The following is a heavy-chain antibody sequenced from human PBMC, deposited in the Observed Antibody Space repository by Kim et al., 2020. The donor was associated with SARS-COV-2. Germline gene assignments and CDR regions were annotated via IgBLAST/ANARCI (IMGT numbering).Heavy chain of an antibody. D-gene: IGHD3-10*01. Sequence: ASVKVSCKASGYTFTGYYIHWVRQAPGQGLEWMGRINPDTGDTNLAQKFQGRVAITRDTSITTTYMELKRLTSDDTAVYYCARGPGVPNIDHWGQGTLVT. CDR1: GYTFTGYY. CDR2: INPDTGDT. CDR3: ARGPGVPNIDH. J-gene: IGHJ4*02. V-gene: IGHV1-2*06.